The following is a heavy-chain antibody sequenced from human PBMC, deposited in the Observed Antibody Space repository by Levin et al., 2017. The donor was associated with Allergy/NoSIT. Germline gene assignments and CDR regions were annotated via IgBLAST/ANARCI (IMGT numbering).Heavy chain of an antibody. CDR2: INWNGGST. Sequence: PGGSLRLSCAASGFTFDDYGMSWVRQAPGKGLEWVSGINWNGGSTGYADSVKGRFTISRDNAKNSLYLQMNSLRAEDTALYYCARFGYSYGPSLYYYYYYMDGWGKGTTVTVSS. D-gene: IGHD5-18*01. CDR3: ARFGYSYGPSLYYYYYYMDG. CDR1: GFTFDDYG. J-gene: IGHJ6*03. V-gene: IGHV3-20*04.